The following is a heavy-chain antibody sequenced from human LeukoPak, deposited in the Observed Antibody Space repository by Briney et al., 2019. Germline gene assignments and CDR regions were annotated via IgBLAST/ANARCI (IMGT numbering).Heavy chain of an antibody. CDR1: GFIFSSHS. V-gene: IGHV3-21*04. Sequence: GGSLRLSCAASGFIFSSHSMNWVRQAPGKGLEWVSSISGASEHILYADSMKGRFTISRDNARSSLYLQMNSLRAEDTAVYYCATSEMATIDYWGQGTLVTVSS. J-gene: IGHJ4*02. D-gene: IGHD5-24*01. CDR2: ISGASEHI. CDR3: ATSEMATIDY.